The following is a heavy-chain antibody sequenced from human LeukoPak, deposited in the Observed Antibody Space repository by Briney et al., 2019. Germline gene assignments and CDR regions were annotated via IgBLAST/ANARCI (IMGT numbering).Heavy chain of an antibody. J-gene: IGHJ4*02. V-gene: IGHV4-61*02. CDR1: GGSISSGSYY. D-gene: IGHD3-3*01. CDR2: IYTSGST. Sequence: PSETLSLTCTVSGGSISSGSYYWSWIRQPAGKGLEWIGRIYTSGSTNYNPSLKSRDTISIDTSKNQFSLKLSSVTAADTAVYYCARGWSGFDPFDYWGQGTLVTVSS. CDR3: ARGWSGFDPFDY.